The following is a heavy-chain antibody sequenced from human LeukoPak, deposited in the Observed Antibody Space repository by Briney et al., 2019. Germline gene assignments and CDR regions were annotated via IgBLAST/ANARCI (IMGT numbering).Heavy chain of an antibody. D-gene: IGHD1-26*01. CDR3: ARDRSWVGATGGTGAFDI. CDR1: GGTFSSYA. J-gene: IGHJ3*02. CDR2: IIPILGIA. Sequence: SVKVSCKASGGTFSSYAISWVRQAPGQGLEWMGRIIPILGIANYAQKFQGRVTITADKSTSTAYMELSSLRSEDTAVYYCARDRSWVGATGGTGAFDIWGQGTMVTVSS. V-gene: IGHV1-69*04.